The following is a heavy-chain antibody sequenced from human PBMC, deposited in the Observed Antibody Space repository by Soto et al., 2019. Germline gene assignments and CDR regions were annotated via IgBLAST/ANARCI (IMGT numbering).Heavy chain of an antibody. V-gene: IGHV1-24*01. D-gene: IGHD5-12*01. J-gene: IGHJ4*02. Sequence: ASVKVSCKVSGYTLTELSMHWVRQAPGKGLEWMGGFDPEDGETIYAQKFQGRVTMTEDTSTDTAYMELSSLRSEDTAVYYCATSLGYSGYEPLDYWGQGTLVTVSS. CDR3: ATSLGYSGYEPLDY. CDR1: GYTLTELS. CDR2: FDPEDGET.